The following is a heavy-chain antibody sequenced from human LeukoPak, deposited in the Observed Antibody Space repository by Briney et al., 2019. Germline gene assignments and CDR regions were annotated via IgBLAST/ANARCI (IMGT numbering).Heavy chain of an antibody. Sequence: PSETLSLTCTVSGGSISSSSYYCGWIRQPPGKGLEWIGSIYYSASTYYNPSLKSRVTISVDTSKNQFSLKLSSVTAADTAVYYCAREAWGRSDYWGQGTLVTVSS. CDR2: IYYSAST. D-gene: IGHD3-16*01. J-gene: IGHJ4*02. CDR3: AREAWGRSDY. CDR1: GGSISSSSYY. V-gene: IGHV4-39*07.